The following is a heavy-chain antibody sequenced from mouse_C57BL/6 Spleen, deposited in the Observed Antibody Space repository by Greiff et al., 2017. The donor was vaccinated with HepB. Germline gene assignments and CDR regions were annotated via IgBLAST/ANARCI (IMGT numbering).Heavy chain of an antibody. Sequence: QVQLKQPGAELVKPGASVKMSCKASGYTFTSYWITWVKQRPGQGLEWIGDIYPGSGSTNYNEKFKSKATLTVDTSSSTAYMQLSSLTSEDSAVYYCARMDYGNWYFDVWGTGTTVTVSS. CDR2: IYPGSGST. D-gene: IGHD2-1*01. V-gene: IGHV1-55*01. CDR1: GYTFTSYW. CDR3: ARMDYGNWYFDV. J-gene: IGHJ1*03.